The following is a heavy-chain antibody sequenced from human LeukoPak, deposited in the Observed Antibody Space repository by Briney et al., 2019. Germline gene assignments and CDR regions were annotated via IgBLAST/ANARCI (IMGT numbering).Heavy chain of an antibody. V-gene: IGHV4-61*05. CDR2: IYYSGNT. CDR3: ARRPPVSSGWLDY. J-gene: IGHJ4*02. Sequence: SETLSLTCTVSGGSISSTNFYWGWIRQPPGKGLEWIGYIYYSGNTNYNPSLKSRVTISVDTSKNQFSLKLSSVTAADTAVYYCARRPPVSSGWLDYWGQGTLVTVSS. D-gene: IGHD6-19*01. CDR1: GGSISSTNFY.